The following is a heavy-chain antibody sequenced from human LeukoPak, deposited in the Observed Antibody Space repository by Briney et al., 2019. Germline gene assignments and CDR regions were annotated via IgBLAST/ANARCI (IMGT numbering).Heavy chain of an antibody. CDR3: ARATYDLLTGYYLDS. Sequence: SQTLSLTCSVSGGSITSGRYYWTWIRQYPEKGLEWIGYSYYSGSTHFKSSLKSRATISLDKSENQFSLNLTSATAADTAVYYCARATYDLLTGYYLDSWGQGTLVTVSS. V-gene: IGHV4-31*03. J-gene: IGHJ4*02. D-gene: IGHD3-9*01. CDR2: SYYSGST. CDR1: GGSITSGRYY.